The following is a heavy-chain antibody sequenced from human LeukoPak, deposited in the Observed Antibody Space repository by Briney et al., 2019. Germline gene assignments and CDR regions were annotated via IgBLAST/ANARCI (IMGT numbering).Heavy chain of an antibody. D-gene: IGHD6-19*01. J-gene: IGHJ4*02. CDR2: VYYSGST. V-gene: IGHV4-59*01. CDR3: ARYSSGWWYFDY. CDR1: GXSINGYY. Sequence: KPSETLSLTCTVSGXSINGYYGSWIRQPPGKGLEWIGYVYYSGSTNYIPSLKSRVTISVDTSKNQFSLKLSSVTAADTAVYYCARYSSGWWYFDYWGQGTLVTVSS.